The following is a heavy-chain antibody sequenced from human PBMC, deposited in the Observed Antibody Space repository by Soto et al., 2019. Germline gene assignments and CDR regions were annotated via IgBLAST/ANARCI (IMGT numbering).Heavy chain of an antibody. CDR2: IYYSGST. J-gene: IGHJ4*02. Sequence: SETLSLTCTVSGGSISSSSYYWGWIRQPPGKGLEWIGSIYYSGSTYYNPSLKSRVTISVDTSKNQFSLKLSSVTAEDTAVYYCASALTIFGHYFDYWGQGTLVTVSS. CDR3: ASALTIFGHYFDY. D-gene: IGHD3-3*01. CDR1: GGSISSSSYY. V-gene: IGHV4-39*01.